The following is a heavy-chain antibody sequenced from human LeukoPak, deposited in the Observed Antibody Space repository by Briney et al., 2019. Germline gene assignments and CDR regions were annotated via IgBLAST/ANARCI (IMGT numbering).Heavy chain of an antibody. V-gene: IGHV3-43*01. D-gene: IGHD3-10*02. CDR3: AKELDTMFFDY. Sequence: GGPLRLSRATSGFNFDRYTIHWVRQAPGKGLEWVSLAGWAGGTTFYSDSVRGRFTISRDSGRKSVYLQMNSLTTDDTAFYFCAKELDTMFFDYWGQGALVTVSS. J-gene: IGHJ4*02. CDR1: GFNFDRYT. CDR2: AGWAGGTT.